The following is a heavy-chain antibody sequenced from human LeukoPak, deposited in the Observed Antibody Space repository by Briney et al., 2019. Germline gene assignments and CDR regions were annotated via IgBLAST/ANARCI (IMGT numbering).Heavy chain of an antibody. Sequence: SVKVSCKASGGTFSSYAISWVRQAPGQGLEWMGRIIPIFGTANYAQKFQDRVTITTDESTSTAYMELSSLRSEDTAVYYCATNRDCSGGSCYPYYYYMDVWGKGTTVTVSS. CDR1: GGTFSSYA. V-gene: IGHV1-69*05. CDR3: ATNRDCSGGSCYPYYYYMDV. CDR2: IIPIFGTA. D-gene: IGHD2-15*01. J-gene: IGHJ6*03.